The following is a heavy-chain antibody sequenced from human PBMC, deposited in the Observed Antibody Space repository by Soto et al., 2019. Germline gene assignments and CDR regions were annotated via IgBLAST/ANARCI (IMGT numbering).Heavy chain of an antibody. CDR2: IYYSGST. CDR3: ARGGDILTGYRYYFDY. D-gene: IGHD3-9*01. J-gene: IGHJ4*02. V-gene: IGHV4-31*03. Sequence: SETLSLTCTVSGGSISSGGYYWSWIRQHPRKGMEWIGYIYYSGSTYYNPSLKSRVTISVDTSNNQFSLKLSSVTAADTALYYCARGGDILTGYRYYFDYWGQGTLVTVSS. CDR1: GGSISSGGYY.